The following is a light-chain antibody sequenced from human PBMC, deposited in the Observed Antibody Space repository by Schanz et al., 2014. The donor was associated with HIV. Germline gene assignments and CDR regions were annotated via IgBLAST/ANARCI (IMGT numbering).Light chain of an antibody. Sequence: QSVLAQPPSVSGAPGQRVTISCTGSSSNIGADYDVHWYQLLPGTAPKLLIFDNTHRPSGVPARFSGSKSGSSASLAISGLQAEEEDDYFCQSFDSSLSGVVFGGGTKLTVL. CDR1: SSNIGADYD. CDR2: DNT. V-gene: IGLV1-40*01. J-gene: IGLJ3*02. CDR3: QSFDSSLSGVV.